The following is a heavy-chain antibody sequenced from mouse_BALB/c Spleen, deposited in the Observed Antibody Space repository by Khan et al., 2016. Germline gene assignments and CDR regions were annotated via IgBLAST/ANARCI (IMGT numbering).Heavy chain of an antibody. D-gene: IGHD3-3*01. V-gene: IGHV3-2*02. Sequence: EVQLQESGPGLVKPSQSLSLTCTVTGYSITSGYGWNWIRQFPGNKLEWMGYISYSGRTNYNPSLKSRISINRDTSKNQFFLQLNSVTTEDTSTYDCARTARIKYWGQGTTLTVSS. CDR3: ARTARIKY. CDR2: ISYSGRT. J-gene: IGHJ2*01. CDR1: GYSITSGYG.